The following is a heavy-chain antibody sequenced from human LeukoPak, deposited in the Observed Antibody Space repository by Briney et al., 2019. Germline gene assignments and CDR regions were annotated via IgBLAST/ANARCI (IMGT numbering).Heavy chain of an antibody. CDR2: IIPIFGTA. D-gene: IGHD5-12*01. J-gene: IGHJ4*02. CDR3: ARDDSGYDASYYFDY. V-gene: IGHV1-69*01. Sequence: SVKVSCKASGGTFSSYAISWVRQAPGQGLEWMGGIIPIFGTANYAQKFQGRVTITADESTSTAYMELSSLRSEDTAVYYCARDDSGYDASYYFDYWGQGTLVTVSS. CDR1: GGTFSSYA.